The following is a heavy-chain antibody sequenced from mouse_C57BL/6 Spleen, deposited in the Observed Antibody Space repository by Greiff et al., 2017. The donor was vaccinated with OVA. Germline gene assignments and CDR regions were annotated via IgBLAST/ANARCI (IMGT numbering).Heavy chain of an antibody. V-gene: IGHV1-80*01. Sequence: QVQLQQSGAELVKPGASVKISCKASGYAFSSYWMNWVKQRPGKGLEWIGQIYPGDGDTTYNGKFKGKATLTADKSSSTAYMQLSSLTSEDSAVYFCARKGQTAWFAYWGKGTLVTVSA. CDR1: GYAFSSYW. D-gene: IGHD4-1*01. J-gene: IGHJ3*01. CDR2: IYPGDGDT. CDR3: ARKGQTAWFAY.